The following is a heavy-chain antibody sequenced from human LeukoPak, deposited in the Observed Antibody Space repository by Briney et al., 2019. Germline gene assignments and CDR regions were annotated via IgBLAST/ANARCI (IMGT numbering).Heavy chain of an antibody. V-gene: IGHV6-1*01. CDR2: TYYRSKWYH. CDR1: GDSVSSNSAA. CDR3: ARGPFGIDV. Sequence: SQTLSLTCVISGDSVSSNSAAGFWIRQSPSRGLEWLGRTYYRSKWYHDYAESVKSRLSINPDPSKNQFALQLNSVTPEATAVYYCARGPFGIDVWGQGTTVTVSS. J-gene: IGHJ6*02.